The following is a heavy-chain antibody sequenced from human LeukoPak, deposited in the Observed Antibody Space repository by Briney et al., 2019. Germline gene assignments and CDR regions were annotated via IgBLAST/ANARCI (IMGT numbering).Heavy chain of an antibody. J-gene: IGHJ4*02. V-gene: IGHV1-69*13. CDR1: GGTFSSYA. CDR2: IIPIFGTA. CDR3: ARVIFPYYYDSSGQTDLSDY. Sequence: ASVKVSCKASGGTFSSYAISWVRQAPGQGLEWMGGIIPIFGTANYAQKFQGRVTITADESTSTAYMELSSLRSEDTAVYYCARVIFPYYYDSSGQTDLSDYWGQGTLDTVSS. D-gene: IGHD3-22*01.